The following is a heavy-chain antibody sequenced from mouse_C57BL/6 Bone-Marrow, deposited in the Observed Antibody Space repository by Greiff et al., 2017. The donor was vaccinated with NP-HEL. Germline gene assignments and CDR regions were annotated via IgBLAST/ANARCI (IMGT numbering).Heavy chain of an antibody. D-gene: IGHD3-2*02. V-gene: IGHV5-6*01. CDR1: GFTFSSYG. CDR2: ISSGGSYT. Sequence: DVHLVESGGDLVKTGGSLKLSCAASGFTFSSYGMSWVRQTPDKRLEWVATISSGGSYTYYPDSVKGRFTISRDNAKNTLYLQMSSLKSEDTAMYYCARECRQLRPFAYWGQGTLVTVSA. CDR3: ARECRQLRPFAY. J-gene: IGHJ3*01.